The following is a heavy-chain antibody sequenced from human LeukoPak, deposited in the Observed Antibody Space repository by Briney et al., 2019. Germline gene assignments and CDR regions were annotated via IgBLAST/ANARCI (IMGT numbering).Heavy chain of an antibody. D-gene: IGHD2-15*01. Sequence: RGSLRLSCTPSGFTFTSCAMTWVRQAPGKGLEWVSHISDSGDTTYYVDSVKGRFTISRDNSKNTLYLQMDSLRAEDTAMYYCAKAPNSGGNCYDASDVWGQGTMVTVSS. V-gene: IGHV3-23*01. CDR2: ISDSGDTT. CDR3: AKAPNSGGNCYDASDV. J-gene: IGHJ3*01. CDR1: GFTFTSCA.